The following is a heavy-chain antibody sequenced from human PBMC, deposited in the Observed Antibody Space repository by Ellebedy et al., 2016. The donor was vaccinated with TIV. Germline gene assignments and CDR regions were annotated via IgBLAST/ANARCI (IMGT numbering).Heavy chain of an antibody. CDR2: INSDVSST. CDR1: GFTFSSYW. Sequence: PGGSLRLSCAASGFTFSSYWMHWVRQAPGKGLVWVSRINSDVSSTSYADSVKGRFTISRDNAKNTLYLQMNSLRAEDTAVYYCARASTTVTTYKEFDIWGQGTMVTVSS. D-gene: IGHD4-17*01. CDR3: ARASTTVTTYKEFDI. V-gene: IGHV3-74*01. J-gene: IGHJ3*02.